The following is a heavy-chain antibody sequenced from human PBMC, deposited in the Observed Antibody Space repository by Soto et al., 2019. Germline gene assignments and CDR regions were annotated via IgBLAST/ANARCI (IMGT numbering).Heavy chain of an antibody. V-gene: IGHV3-30*18. CDR1: GFTFSSYG. CDR2: ISYDGSNK. Sequence: QVQLVESGGGVVQPGRSLRLSCAASGFTFSSYGMHWVRQAPGKGLEWVAVISYDGSNKYYADSVKGRFTISRDNSKNTLYLQMNSLRAEDTAVYYCAKDRGSGSYYRFTRGMDVW. D-gene: IGHD3-10*01. CDR3: AKDRGSGSYYRFTRGMDV. J-gene: IGHJ6*01.